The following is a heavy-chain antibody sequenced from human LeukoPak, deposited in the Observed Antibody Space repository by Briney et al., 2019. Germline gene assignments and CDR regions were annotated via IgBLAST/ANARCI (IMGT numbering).Heavy chain of an antibody. CDR2: IYYSGST. D-gene: IGHD4-23*01. CDR1: GGSISSPSYY. CDR3: ASLLAVVTSYYYYGMDV. Sequence: SETLSLTCTVSGGSISSPSYYWGWIRQPPGKGLEWIGAIYYSGSTYFNPSLKSRVTISIDTSKNQFSLKLSSVTAADTAVYYCASLLAVVTSYYYYGMDVWGQGTTVTVSS. V-gene: IGHV4-39*01. J-gene: IGHJ6*02.